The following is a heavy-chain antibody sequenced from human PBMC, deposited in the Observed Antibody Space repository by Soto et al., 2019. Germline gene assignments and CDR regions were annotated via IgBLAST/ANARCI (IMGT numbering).Heavy chain of an antibody. D-gene: IGHD2-21*02. CDR2: ISGRGTT. CDR3: AKFRGRAYGDYYLDS. J-gene: IGHJ4*02. Sequence: GGSLRRSCAASGFTFGTYAMSWVRQAPGKGLEWVSGISGRGTTFYADSVKGRFTISRDNSKNTVHLEMNNLRAEDMAFYYCAKFRGRAYGDYYLDSWGQGTLVTVSS. CDR1: GFTFGTYA. V-gene: IGHV3-23*01.